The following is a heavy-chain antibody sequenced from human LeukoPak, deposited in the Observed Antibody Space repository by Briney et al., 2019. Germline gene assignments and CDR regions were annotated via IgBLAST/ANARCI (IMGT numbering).Heavy chain of an antibody. V-gene: IGHV3-7*01. D-gene: IGHD1-26*01. J-gene: IGHJ4*02. CDR2: IKQDGSEK. CDR1: GFTFSNYY. CDR3: VRGSPVWEI. Sequence: PGGSLRLSCSASGFTFSNYYMTWVRQAPGKAREWVAFIKQDGSEKAYVGSVKGRFTISRDNAKNSLYLQMDGLRAEDTAIYYCVRGSPVWEIWGQGALVSVSS.